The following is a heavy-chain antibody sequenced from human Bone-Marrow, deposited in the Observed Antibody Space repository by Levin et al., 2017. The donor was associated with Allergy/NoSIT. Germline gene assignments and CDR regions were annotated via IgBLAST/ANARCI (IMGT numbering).Heavy chain of an antibody. J-gene: IGHJ4*02. CDR3: AKDRDFYGSGSLGN. Sequence: GGSLRLSCAASGFTFINYAMSWVRQAPGKGLEWVSGISGSGDSTYDGDSVKGRFTISRDNSKNTLYLQMNSLRAEDTAVYYCAKDRDFYGSGSLGNWGQGTLVTVSS. CDR1: GFTFINYA. V-gene: IGHV3-23*01. CDR2: ISGSGDST. D-gene: IGHD3-10*01.